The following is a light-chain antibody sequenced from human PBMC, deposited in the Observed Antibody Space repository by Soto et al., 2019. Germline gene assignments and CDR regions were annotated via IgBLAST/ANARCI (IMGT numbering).Light chain of an antibody. V-gene: IGKV3-15*01. Sequence: EIVMTQSPATLSVSPGERASLSCRASQSVSSHLAWYQQKPGQAPRVLIYGESTRATGIPARFTGSGSGTEFTLTISSLQPEDFATYYCQQGYSIHALTFGGGTKLELK. CDR3: QQGYSIHALT. CDR2: GES. J-gene: IGKJ4*01. CDR1: QSVSSH.